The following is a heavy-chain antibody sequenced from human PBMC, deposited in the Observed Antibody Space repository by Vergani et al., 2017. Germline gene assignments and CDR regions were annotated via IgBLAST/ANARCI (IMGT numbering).Heavy chain of an antibody. V-gene: IGHV1-18*01. D-gene: IGHD3-3*01. CDR2: ISAYNGNT. CDR1: GYTFTSYG. Sequence: QVQLVQSGAEVKKPGASVKVSCKASGYTFTSYGISWVRQAPGQGLEWMGWISAYNGNTNYAQKLQGRVTMTTDTSTSTAYMELRSLRSDDTAVYYCARATTIFGVVIIGYYMDVGGKGTTVTVSS. J-gene: IGHJ6*03. CDR3: ARATTIFGVVIIGYYMDV.